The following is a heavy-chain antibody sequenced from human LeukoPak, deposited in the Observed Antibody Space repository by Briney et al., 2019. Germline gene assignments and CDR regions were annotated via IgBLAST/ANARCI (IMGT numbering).Heavy chain of an antibody. CDR1: GYTFTSYG. Sequence: GASVKVSCKASGYTFTSYGISWVRQAPGRGLEWMGWISAYNGNTNYAQKLQGRVTMTTDTSTSTAYMELRSLRSDDTAVYYCARRVVPAAVPAFDIWGQGTTVTVSS. CDR3: ARRVVPAAVPAFDI. CDR2: ISAYNGNT. J-gene: IGHJ3*02. D-gene: IGHD2-2*02. V-gene: IGHV1-18*01.